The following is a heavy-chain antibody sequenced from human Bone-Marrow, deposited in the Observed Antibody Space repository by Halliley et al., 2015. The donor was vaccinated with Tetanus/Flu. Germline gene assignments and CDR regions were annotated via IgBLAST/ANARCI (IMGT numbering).Heavy chain of an antibody. D-gene: IGHD3-22*01. Sequence: SYDGNTKYYADSVKGRFTISRDDSKNTLFLQMSSLRAKDTAVYFCATVPPYFSDTSGSYQGSYWGQGTLVTVSS. V-gene: IGHV3-30*03. J-gene: IGHJ4*02. CDR2: SYDGNTK. CDR3: ATVPPYFSDTSGSYQGSY.